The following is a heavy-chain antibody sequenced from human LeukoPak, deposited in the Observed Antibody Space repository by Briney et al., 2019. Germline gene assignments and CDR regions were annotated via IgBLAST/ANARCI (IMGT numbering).Heavy chain of an antibody. CDR3: ARRSFTIAAAGGIGY. CDR2: IDGSGSS. V-gene: IGHV4-38-2*02. CDR1: GYSISSGYL. D-gene: IGHD6-13*01. J-gene: IGHJ4*02. Sequence: SETLSLTCTVSGYSISSGYLWGWIRQPPGKGLEWIGSIDGSGSSYYNPSLKSRVTISVDTSKNQFSLKLSSVTAADTAVYYCARRSFTIAAAGGIGYWGQGTLVTVSS.